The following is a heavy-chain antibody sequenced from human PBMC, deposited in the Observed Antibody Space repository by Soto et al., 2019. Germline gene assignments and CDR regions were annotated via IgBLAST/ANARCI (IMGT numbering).Heavy chain of an antibody. CDR2: ISAYNGNT. V-gene: IGHV1-18*04. Sequence: ASVKVSCKASGYTFTSYGISWVRQAPGQGLEWMGWISAYNGNTNYAQKLQGRVTMTRDTSTSTVYMELSSLRSEDTAVYYCAREMAPIPNYGSGSLYYYGMDVWGQGTTVTVSS. J-gene: IGHJ6*02. D-gene: IGHD3-10*01. CDR3: AREMAPIPNYGSGSLYYYGMDV. CDR1: GYTFTSYG.